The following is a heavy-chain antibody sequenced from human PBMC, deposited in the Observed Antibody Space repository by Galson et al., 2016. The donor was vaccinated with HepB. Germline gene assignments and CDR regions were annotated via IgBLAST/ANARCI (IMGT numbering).Heavy chain of an antibody. V-gene: IGHV3-53*01. CDR2: IYSIGTT. J-gene: IGHJ5*02. Sequence: SLRLSCAASGFTVSNNYMSWVRQAPGKGLEWVSLIYSIGTTLYADSVKGRFPISRDSAKNTLFLQMNSLRAEDSAMYFCGRDVGPWGPGTLVTVSS. CDR1: GFTVSNNY. CDR3: GRDVGP. D-gene: IGHD1-26*01.